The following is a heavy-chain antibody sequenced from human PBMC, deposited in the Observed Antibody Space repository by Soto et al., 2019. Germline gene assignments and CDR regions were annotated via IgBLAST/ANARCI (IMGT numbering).Heavy chain of an antibody. V-gene: IGHV3-11*01. CDR3: ARVGGSASCFSDWFDP. Sequence: QVHLVESGGGLVKPGGSLRLSCAASGFTFSDYYMHWIRQAPGKGLEWVSYISGSGDTIHYADSVQGRFTISRDNAKSSLYLQMSSLRAEDTAVYYCARVGGSASCFSDWFDPWGQGTLVTVSS. CDR2: ISGSGDTI. CDR1: GFTFSDYY. D-gene: IGHD2-2*01. J-gene: IGHJ5*02.